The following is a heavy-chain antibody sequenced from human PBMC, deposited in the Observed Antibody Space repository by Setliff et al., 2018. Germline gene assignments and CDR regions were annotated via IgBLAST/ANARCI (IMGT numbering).Heavy chain of an antibody. Sequence: GGSLRLSCAASGFTFSDSYMSWIRQAPGKGPEWVSFISSSSSYTIYADSVKGRFTVSRDNAKNSLHLQMSSLRAEDTAKYFCAKDRWGYADPWGQGTLVTVSS. J-gene: IGHJ5*02. CDR3: AKDRWGYADP. V-gene: IGHV3-11*05. D-gene: IGHD2-2*01. CDR2: ISSSSSYT. CDR1: GFTFSDSY.